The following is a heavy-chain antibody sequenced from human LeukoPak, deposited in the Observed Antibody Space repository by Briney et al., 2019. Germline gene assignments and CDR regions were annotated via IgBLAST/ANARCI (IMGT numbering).Heavy chain of an antibody. CDR2: ISYDGSNK. CDR1: GFTFSSYG. V-gene: IGHV3-30*18. J-gene: IGHJ6*03. D-gene: IGHD6-19*01. Sequence: GGSLRLSCAASGFTFSSYGMHWVRQAPGKGLEWVAVISYDGSNKYYADSVKGRFTISRDNSKNTLYLQMNSLRAEDTAVYYCAKSSGWYDYMDVWGKGTTVTVSS. CDR3: AKSSGWYDYMDV.